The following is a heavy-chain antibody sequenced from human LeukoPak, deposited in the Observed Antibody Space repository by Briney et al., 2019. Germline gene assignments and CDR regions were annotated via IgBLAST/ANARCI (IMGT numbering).Heavy chain of an antibody. CDR3: ARLGVEMATTDYYYYMDV. Sequence: SVKVSCKVSGSTFTSYAISWVRQAPGQGLGWMGGIIPIFGTANYAQKFQGRVTITTDESTSTAYMELSSLRSEDTAVYYCARLGVEMATTDYYYYMDVWGKGTTVTVSS. V-gene: IGHV1-69*05. CDR1: GSTFTSYA. CDR2: IIPIFGTA. J-gene: IGHJ6*03. D-gene: IGHD5-24*01.